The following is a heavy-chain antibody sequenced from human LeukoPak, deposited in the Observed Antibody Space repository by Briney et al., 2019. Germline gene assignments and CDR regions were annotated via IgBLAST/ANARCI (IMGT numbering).Heavy chain of an antibody. Sequence: PSETLSLTCAVYGGSFSGYYWSWIRQPPGKGLEWTGEINHSGSTNYNPSLKSRVTISVDTSKNQFSLKLSSVTAADTAVYYCARWDTAMVAFDYWGQGTLVTVSS. V-gene: IGHV4-34*01. CDR3: ARWDTAMVAFDY. CDR1: GGSFSGYY. D-gene: IGHD5-18*01. CDR2: INHSGST. J-gene: IGHJ4*02.